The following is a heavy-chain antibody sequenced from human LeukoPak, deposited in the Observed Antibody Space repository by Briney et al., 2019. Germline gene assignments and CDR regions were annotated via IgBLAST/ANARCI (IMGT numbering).Heavy chain of an antibody. J-gene: IGHJ4*02. Sequence: SETLTLTCTVSGGSISSYYWSWIRQPPGKGLEWIGYIYYSGSTNYNPSLKSRVTISVDTSKNQFSLKLSSVTAADTAVYYCARGGYYYDSSGYYWGLYFDYWGQGTLVTVSS. CDR1: GGSISSYY. V-gene: IGHV4-59*01. CDR2: IYYSGST. D-gene: IGHD3-22*01. CDR3: ARGGYYYDSSGYYWGLYFDY.